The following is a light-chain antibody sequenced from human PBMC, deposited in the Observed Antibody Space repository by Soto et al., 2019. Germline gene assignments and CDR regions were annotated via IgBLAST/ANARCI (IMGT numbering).Light chain of an antibody. CDR2: GAS. Sequence: EIVMTQSPVTLSVSPGERATLSCRASQSISSNLAWYQHKPGQAPRLLIFGASTRATDVSARFSGSGSGTEFTLTISSLQSEDFAVYYCLQHNNWPRTFGQGTKVEVK. J-gene: IGKJ1*01. CDR1: QSISSN. V-gene: IGKV3-15*01. CDR3: LQHNNWPRT.